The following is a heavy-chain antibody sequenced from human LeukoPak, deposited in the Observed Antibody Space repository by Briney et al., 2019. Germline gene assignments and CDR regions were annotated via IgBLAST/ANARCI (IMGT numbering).Heavy chain of an antibody. J-gene: IGHJ4*02. D-gene: IGHD3-22*01. CDR1: GYSISSSSYY. CDR2: IYTSGST. V-gene: IGHV4-61*02. Sequence: SETLSLTCTVSGYSISSSSYYWGWILQPAGKGLEWIGRIYTSGSTNYNPSLKSRVTISGDTSKNQFSLRLSSVTAADTAVYYCARASYSYDINGWVPFDYWGQGTLVTVSS. CDR3: ARASYSYDINGWVPFDY.